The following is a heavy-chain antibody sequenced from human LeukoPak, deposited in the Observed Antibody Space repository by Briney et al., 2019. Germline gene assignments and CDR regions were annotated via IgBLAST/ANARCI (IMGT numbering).Heavy chain of an antibody. J-gene: IGHJ4*02. CDR3: AKDGGLIQLWLRGYFDY. CDR1: GFTFSSYW. Sequence: GGSLRLSCAASGFTFSSYWMSWVRQAPGKGLEWVANIKQDGSEKYYVDSVKGRFTISRDNAKNSLYLQMNSLRAEDTAVYYCAKDGGLIQLWLRGYFDYWGQGTLVTVSS. CDR2: IKQDGSEK. D-gene: IGHD5-18*01. V-gene: IGHV3-7*01.